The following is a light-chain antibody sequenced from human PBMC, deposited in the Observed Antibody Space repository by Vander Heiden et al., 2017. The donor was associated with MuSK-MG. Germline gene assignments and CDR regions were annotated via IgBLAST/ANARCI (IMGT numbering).Light chain of an antibody. CDR2: AAS. V-gene: IGKV1-39*01. CDR3: EQSYRTPLT. J-gene: IGKJ5*01. Sequence: DIQMTQSPSSLSASVGDRVAITYRASQGISSYLNWCQHKRGKAPKLLIYAASSLQSGVPPRFSGSGSGTDFTLTISSVRPEEFAACYCEQSYRTPLTFGQGPRLEIK. CDR1: QGISSY.